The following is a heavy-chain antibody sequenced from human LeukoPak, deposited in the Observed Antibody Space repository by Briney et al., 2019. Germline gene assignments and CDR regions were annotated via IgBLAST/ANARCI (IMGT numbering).Heavy chain of an antibody. Sequence: PSETLSLTCAVSGYSISSGYYWGWIRQPPGKGLEWIGSIYHSGNTYYNPSLKSRVTMSVDTSKNQFSLKLSSVTAADTAVYYCASLGGPHDYWGQGTLVTVSS. D-gene: IGHD3-16*01. CDR1: GYSISSGYY. V-gene: IGHV4-38-2*01. CDR2: IYHSGNT. CDR3: ASLGGPHDY. J-gene: IGHJ4*02.